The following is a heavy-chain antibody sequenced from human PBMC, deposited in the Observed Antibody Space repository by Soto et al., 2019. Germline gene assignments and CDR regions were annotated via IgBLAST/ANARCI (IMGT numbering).Heavy chain of an antibody. J-gene: IGHJ4*02. CDR2: ISYDGSNE. V-gene: IGHV3-30*18. CDR1: GFTFRSYG. CDR3: AKWEDRGYGFAFDY. D-gene: IGHD1-26*01. Sequence: QVQLVESGGGVVQPGRSLRLSCAASGFTFRSYGMHWVRQTPGKGLEWVAGISYDGSNEYYADCVKGRFTISRDNSKNTLYLQTDSLKTEDTAVYYCAKWEDRGYGFAFDYWGQGTLVTVSS.